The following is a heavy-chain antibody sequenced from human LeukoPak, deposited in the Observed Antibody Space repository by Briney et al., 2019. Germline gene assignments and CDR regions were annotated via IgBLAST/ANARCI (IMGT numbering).Heavy chain of an antibody. D-gene: IGHD3-10*02. Sequence: TGGSLRLSCVAFGYTFSPYWMSWVRQTPGKGLEWVASISNGGSATYYVDSVRGRFTISRDDAKNSLFLQMNGLRADDTAVYYCTRENYVPDSWGQGTLVTVSS. J-gene: IGHJ4*02. V-gene: IGHV3-7*03. CDR2: ISNGGSAT. CDR1: GYTFSPYW. CDR3: TRENYVPDS.